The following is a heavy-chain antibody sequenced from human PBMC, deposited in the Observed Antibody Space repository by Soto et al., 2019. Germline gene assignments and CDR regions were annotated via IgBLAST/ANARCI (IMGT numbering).Heavy chain of an antibody. J-gene: IGHJ4*02. D-gene: IGHD3-10*01. Sequence: PGWCLRLSCAASGFTVSNSYMSWVRQAPGKGLEWVSAIYSGGSAYYADSVKGRFTISRDNSRNTLYLQMNSLRAEDTAVYFCARCDGSAAYCFFFAYWGQGT. CDR3: ARCDGSAAYCFFFAY. CDR1: GFTVSNSY. CDR2: IYSGGSA. V-gene: IGHV3-66*01.